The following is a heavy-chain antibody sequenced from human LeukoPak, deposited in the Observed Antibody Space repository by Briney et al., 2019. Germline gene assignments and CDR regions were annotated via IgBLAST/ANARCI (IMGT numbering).Heavy chain of an antibody. Sequence: SVKVSCKASGGTFSDYFISWVRQAPGQGLEWMGGIILVFGTPNHAQKFQGRVTITANESTSTAYMELSSLRSEDTAVYYCATERWEPPYYYFGMDVWGQGTTVTVSS. J-gene: IGHJ6*02. CDR3: ATERWEPPYYYFGMDV. CDR2: IILVFGTP. CDR1: GGTFSDYF. V-gene: IGHV1-69*01. D-gene: IGHD1-26*01.